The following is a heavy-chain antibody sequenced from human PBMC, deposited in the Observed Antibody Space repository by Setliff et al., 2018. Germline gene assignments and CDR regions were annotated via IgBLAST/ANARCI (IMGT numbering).Heavy chain of an antibody. Sequence: GGSLRLSCAASGFTFSSYSMNWVRQAPGKGLEWVSAISGSGGSTYYADSVKGRFTISRDNSKNTLYLQMNSLRAEDTAVYYCARVVLAGDFDYWGQGTLVTAPQ. J-gene: IGHJ4*02. CDR3: ARVVLAGDFDY. CDR1: GFTFSSYS. V-gene: IGHV3-23*01. CDR2: ISGSGGST. D-gene: IGHD2-21*01.